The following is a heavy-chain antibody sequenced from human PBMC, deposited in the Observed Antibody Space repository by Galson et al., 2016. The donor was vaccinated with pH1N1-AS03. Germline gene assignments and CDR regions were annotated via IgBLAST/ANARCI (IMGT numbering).Heavy chain of an antibody. CDR3: ARESSGLGRGLDY. CDR2: MDSSGRK. J-gene: IGHJ4*02. Sequence: SETLSLTCSVSGGSISGNFWTWIRQPAGEGLEWIGCMDSSGRKNYNSSLESRVTLSVDTSKNQFSLRLTSVTAADTAVYYCARESSGLGRGLDYWGQGTLVTVSS. CDR1: GGSISGNF. V-gene: IGHV4-4*07. D-gene: IGHD3-10*01.